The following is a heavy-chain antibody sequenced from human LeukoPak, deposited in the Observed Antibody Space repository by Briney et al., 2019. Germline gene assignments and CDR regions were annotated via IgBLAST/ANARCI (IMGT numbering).Heavy chain of an antibody. V-gene: IGHV3-7*03. Sequence: GGSLRLSCAASGFTFSNSWMAWVRQAPGKGLEWVANIKQDGSTKHYADSLKDRFTISRDNSKNTLYLQMNSLRAEDTAVYYCAKWAGGHGYSEYCFDYWGQGTPVTVSS. CDR2: IKQDGSTK. CDR1: GFTFSNSW. J-gene: IGHJ4*02. D-gene: IGHD5-24*01. CDR3: AKWAGGHGYSEYCFDY.